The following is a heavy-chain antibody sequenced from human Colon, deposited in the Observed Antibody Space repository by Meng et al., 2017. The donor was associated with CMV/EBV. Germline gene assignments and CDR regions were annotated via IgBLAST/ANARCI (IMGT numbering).Heavy chain of an antibody. J-gene: IGHJ4*02. CDR3: ARYRDINVLIFLDYDY. D-gene: IGHD3-3*01. V-gene: IGHV1-2*02. CDR1: YNFTGTY. CDR2: FNPSSGGA. Sequence: YNFTGTYLHWVRQAPRQGLEWMGWFNPSSGGANYAQKFQVRVTMPGDPFITTAYMELDRLRFDDTAVYYCARYRDINVLIFLDYDYWGQGPLVTVSS.